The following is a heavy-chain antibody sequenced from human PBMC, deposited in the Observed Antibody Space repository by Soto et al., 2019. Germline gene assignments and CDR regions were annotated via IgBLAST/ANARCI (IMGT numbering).Heavy chain of an antibody. CDR3: ATRAADYDFWSGYYSYYYYMDV. J-gene: IGHJ6*03. D-gene: IGHD3-3*01. CDR1: GGPLRSYY. Sequence: SGTPSLPRTAPGGPLRSYYLSWVRQPPGKGLEWVWYIYYSGSTNYNPSLKSRVTISVDTSKNQFSLKLSSVTAADTAVYYCATRAADYDFWSGYYSYYYYMDVWGKGTTVTVSS. V-gene: IGHV4-59*08. CDR2: IYYSGST.